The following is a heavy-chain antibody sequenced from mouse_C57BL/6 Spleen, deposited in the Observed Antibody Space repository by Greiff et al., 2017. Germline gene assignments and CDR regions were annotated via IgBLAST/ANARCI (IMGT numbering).Heavy chain of an antibody. CDR1: GFSLTSYG. D-gene: IGHD4-1*01. J-gene: IGHJ4*01. V-gene: IGHV2-2*01. CDR3: ARRNWDGGAMDY. Sequence: VKLVESGPGLVQPSQSLSITCTVSGFSLTSYGVHWVRQSPGKGLEWLGVIWSGGSTDYNAAFISRLSISKDNSKSQVFFKMNSLQADDTAIYYCARRNWDGGAMDYWGQGTSVTVSS. CDR2: IWSGGST.